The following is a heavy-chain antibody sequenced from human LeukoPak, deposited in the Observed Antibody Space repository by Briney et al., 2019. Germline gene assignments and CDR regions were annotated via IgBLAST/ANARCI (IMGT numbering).Heavy chain of an antibody. Sequence: GGSLRLSCAASGFTFSDYYMSWIRQAPGKGLEWVSILYPGGTTYYTDSVKGRFTISRDNSKNTLYLQMYGLSAEDTAVYYCARYLRTPDVSFDIWGQGALVTVSS. V-gene: IGHV3-66*01. D-gene: IGHD4-23*01. J-gene: IGHJ3*02. CDR3: ARYLRTPDVSFDI. CDR2: LYPGGTT. CDR1: GFTFSDYY.